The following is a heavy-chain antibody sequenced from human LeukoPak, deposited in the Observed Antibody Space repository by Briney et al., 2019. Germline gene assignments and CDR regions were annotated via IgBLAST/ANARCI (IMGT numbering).Heavy chain of an antibody. CDR3: ARSASYVPAATY. CDR2: INHSGST. CDR1: GGSFSGYY. D-gene: IGHD2-2*01. Sequence: SETLSLTCAVYGGSFSGYYWSWIRQPPGKGLGWVGEINHSGSTNYNPSLKSRITISVDTSKNQFSLKLSSVTAADTTVYYCARSASYVPAATYWGQGTLVTVSS. J-gene: IGHJ4*02. V-gene: IGHV4-34*01.